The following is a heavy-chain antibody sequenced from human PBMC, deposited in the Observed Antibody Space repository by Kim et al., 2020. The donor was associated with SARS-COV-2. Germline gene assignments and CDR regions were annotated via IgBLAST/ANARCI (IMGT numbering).Heavy chain of an antibody. J-gene: IGHJ4*02. V-gene: IGHV4-39*01. CDR1: GGSISSSSYY. CDR3: ARSSYGGSEFDY. D-gene: IGHD2-15*01. Sequence: SETLSLTCTVSGGSISSSSYYWGWIRQPPGKGLEWIGSIYYSGSTYYNPSLKSRVTISVDTSKNQFSLKLSSVTAADTAVYYCARSSYGGSEFDYWGQGTLVTVSS. CDR2: IYYSGST.